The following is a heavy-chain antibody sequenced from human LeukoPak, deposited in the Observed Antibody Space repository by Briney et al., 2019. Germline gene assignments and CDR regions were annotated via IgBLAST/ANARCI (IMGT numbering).Heavy chain of an antibody. Sequence: SETLSLTCTVSGGSVSSGSYYWSWIRQPPGKGLEWIGYIYYSGSTNYNPSLKSRVTISVDTSKNQFSLKLSSVTAADTAVYYCARARLRFDYWGLGTLVTVSS. D-gene: IGHD5-12*01. CDR1: GGSVSSGSYY. J-gene: IGHJ4*02. CDR3: ARARLRFDY. V-gene: IGHV4-61*01. CDR2: IYYSGST.